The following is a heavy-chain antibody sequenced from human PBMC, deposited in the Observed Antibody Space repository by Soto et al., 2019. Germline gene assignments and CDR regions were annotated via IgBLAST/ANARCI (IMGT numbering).Heavy chain of an antibody. V-gene: IGHV3-23*01. J-gene: IGHJ4*02. Sequence: EVQLLESGGGLVQPGGSLRLSCAACGFTFSSYAMSWVRQAPGKGLEWVSVISGSGGYTYYADSVKGRFTISRDNSKNTLYLQMNSLRAEDTAVYYCAKWTVVVVAATRGGYFDYWGQGTLVTVSS. CDR1: GFTFSSYA. D-gene: IGHD2-15*01. CDR2: ISGSGGYT. CDR3: AKWTVVVVAATRGGYFDY.